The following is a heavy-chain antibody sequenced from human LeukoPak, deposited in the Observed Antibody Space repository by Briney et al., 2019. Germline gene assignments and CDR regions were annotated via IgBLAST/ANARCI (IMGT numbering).Heavy chain of an antibody. CDR3: ARAQLTYYYDSVFDY. Sequence: SATLSLTCAVSGVSISSYCWSWIRQPPGKGMEWIGYIYYSGSNNYHPSLKTRATIPVDTPKNQFTLKLSSVTAADTAVYYCARAQLTYYYDSVFDYWGQGTLVTVSS. J-gene: IGHJ4*02. D-gene: IGHD3-22*01. V-gene: IGHV4-59*08. CDR1: GVSISSYC. CDR2: IYYSGSN.